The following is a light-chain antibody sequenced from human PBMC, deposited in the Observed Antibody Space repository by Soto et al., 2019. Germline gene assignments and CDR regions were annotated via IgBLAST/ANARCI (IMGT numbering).Light chain of an antibody. CDR3: QQFIDGWT. J-gene: IGKJ1*01. CDR1: QSINNR. CDR2: DAS. V-gene: IGKV1-5*01. Sequence: IQMTQSPSTLSASIGDRVTITCRASQSINNRLAWYQQMPGKAPNLLIYDASSLESGVPSRFRGSGSETEFTLTISGLQPXDFATYXXQQFIDGWTFGQGTKVEIK.